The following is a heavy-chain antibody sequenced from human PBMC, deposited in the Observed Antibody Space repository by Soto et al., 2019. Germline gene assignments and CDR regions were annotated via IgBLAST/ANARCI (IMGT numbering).Heavy chain of an antibody. J-gene: IGHJ4*02. V-gene: IGHV3-30*18. CDR3: AKGDVGYYDSSGLRGLYFDY. D-gene: IGHD3-22*01. Sequence: HPGGSLRLSCAASGFTFSSYGMHWVRQAPGKGLEWVAVISYDGSNKYYADSVKGRFTISRDNSKNTLYLQMNSLRAEDTAVYYCAKGDVGYYDSSGLRGLYFDYWGQGTLVTVSS. CDR1: GFTFSSYG. CDR2: ISYDGSNK.